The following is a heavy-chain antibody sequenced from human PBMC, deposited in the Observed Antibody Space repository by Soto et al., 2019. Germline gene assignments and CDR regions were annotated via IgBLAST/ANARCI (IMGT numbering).Heavy chain of an antibody. D-gene: IGHD6-13*01. CDR3: ARAPQTVAGAGIWY. J-gene: IGHJ1*01. CDR1: GYTFTSYG. Sequence: VASVKVSCKASGYTFTSYGISWVRQAPGQGLELMGWISGYNGDTNYAQKYQGRVTMTTDTSTSTAYMERRSLRSDDTGVYYWARAPQTVAGAGIWYWGRGTLVTVS. CDR2: ISGYNGDT. V-gene: IGHV1-18*01.